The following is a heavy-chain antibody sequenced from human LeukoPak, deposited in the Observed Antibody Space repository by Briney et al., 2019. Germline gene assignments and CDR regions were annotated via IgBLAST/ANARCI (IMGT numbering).Heavy chain of an antibody. D-gene: IGHD5-24*01. CDR3: ASEDGHNPNLGFDY. J-gene: IGHJ4*02. CDR1: GFSFSSYG. V-gene: IGHV3-30*03. CDR2: TSYDGRNK. Sequence: GGSLRLSCAASGFSFSSYGMHWVRQAPGKGLEWVAVTSYDGRNKYYADSVKGRFTISRDTSKNTLYLQMNSLRAEDTAVYYCASEDGHNPNLGFDYWGQGTLVTVSS.